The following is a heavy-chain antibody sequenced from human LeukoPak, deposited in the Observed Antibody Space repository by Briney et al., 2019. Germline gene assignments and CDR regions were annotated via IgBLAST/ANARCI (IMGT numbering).Heavy chain of an antibody. Sequence: GGSLRLSCAASGFTFSSYAMHWVRQAPGKGLEWVAVISYDGSNKYYADSVKGRFTISRDNSKNTLYLQMNSLRAEDTAVYYCARDSVPQGDGLILSGYDLDYWGQGTLVTVSS. CDR2: ISYDGSNK. D-gene: IGHD5-12*01. CDR3: ARDSVPQGDGLILSGYDLDY. V-gene: IGHV3-30-3*01. CDR1: GFTFSSYA. J-gene: IGHJ4*02.